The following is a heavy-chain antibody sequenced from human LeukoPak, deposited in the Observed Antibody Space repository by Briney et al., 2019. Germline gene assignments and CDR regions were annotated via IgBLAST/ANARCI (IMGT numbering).Heavy chain of an antibody. Sequence: GGSLRLSCAASGFTFSSYWMSWVRQAPGKGLEWVANIKQDGSEKHYVDSVKGRFTISRDNAKNSLYPQMNSLRAEDTAVYYCARDRDSLVDYYDSSGHDYWGQGTLVTVSS. CDR1: GFTFSSYW. CDR3: ARDRDSLVDYYDSSGHDY. J-gene: IGHJ4*02. V-gene: IGHV3-7*01. D-gene: IGHD3-22*01. CDR2: IKQDGSEK.